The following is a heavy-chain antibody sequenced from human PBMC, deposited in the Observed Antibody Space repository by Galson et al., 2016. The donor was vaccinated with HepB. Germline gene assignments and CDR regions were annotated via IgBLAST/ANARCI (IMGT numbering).Heavy chain of an antibody. J-gene: IGHJ4*02. CDR1: GFTFSNYA. D-gene: IGHD3-3*01. CDR3: ASFYDFWSGYWGGFDY. CDR2: ISYDGSNK. Sequence: LRLSCAASGFTFSNYAMHWVRQAPGKGLDWVAVISYDGSNKYYADSVKGRFTISRDNSKNTLYLQMNSLRAEDTAVYYCASFYDFWSGYWGGFDYWGQGTLVTVSS. V-gene: IGHV3-30-3*01.